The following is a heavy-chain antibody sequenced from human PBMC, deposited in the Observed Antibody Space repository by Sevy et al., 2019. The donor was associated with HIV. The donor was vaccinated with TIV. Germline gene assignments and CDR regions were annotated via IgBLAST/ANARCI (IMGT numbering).Heavy chain of an antibody. V-gene: IGHV3-23*01. CDR2: ISGSGGST. J-gene: IGHJ6*02. Sequence: GGSLRLSCAASGFTFSSYAMSWVRQAPGKGLEWVSAISGSGGSTYYADSMKGRFTISRDNSKNTLYLQMNGLRAEDTAVYYCAKDRPRPSIIVVVPAASYGMDVWGQGTTVTVSS. CDR3: AKDRPRPSIIVVVPAASYGMDV. D-gene: IGHD2-2*01. CDR1: GFTFSSYA.